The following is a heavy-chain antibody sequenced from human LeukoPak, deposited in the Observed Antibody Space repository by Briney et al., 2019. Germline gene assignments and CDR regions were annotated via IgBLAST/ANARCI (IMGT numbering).Heavy chain of an antibody. V-gene: IGHV4-4*09. Sequence: SETLSLTCSVSGGSISTYHWSWIRQPPGEGLEWIGYIYSSGSTNYNPSLKSRVTISIDTSKNQFSLQLSSVTAADTAVYYCARLGGSSFKDWGQGTLVTVSS. J-gene: IGHJ4*02. CDR2: IYSSGST. CDR3: ARLGGSSFKD. CDR1: GGSISTYH. D-gene: IGHD6-6*01.